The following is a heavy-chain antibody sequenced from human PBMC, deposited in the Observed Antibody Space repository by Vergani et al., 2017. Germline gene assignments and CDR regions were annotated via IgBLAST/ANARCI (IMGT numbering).Heavy chain of an antibody. CDR1: GYTFTSYG. CDR3: ARERGYYYDCSGYSPYDAFDI. J-gene: IGHJ3*02. Sequence: QVQLVQSGAEVTKPGASVKVSCKASGYTFTSYGISWVRQAPGQGLEWMGIINSSGGSTSYAQKFQGRVTMTTDTSTSTDYMELRSLRSDDTAVYYCARERGYYYDCSGYSPYDAFDIWGQGTMVTVSS. V-gene: IGHV1-18*04. D-gene: IGHD3-22*01. CDR2: INSSGGST.